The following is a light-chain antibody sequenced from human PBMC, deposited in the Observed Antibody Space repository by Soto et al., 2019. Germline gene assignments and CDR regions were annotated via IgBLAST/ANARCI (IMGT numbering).Light chain of an antibody. CDR2: SPS. CDR3: QQYGSSLFT. Sequence: EIVLTQSPGTLSLSPGERATLSCRASQRVSANYLAWYQQKPGQAPRRLIYSPSNMGTDIPDRFSGSGSGTGFPLAIRRLEPKDFAVNYCQQYGSSLFTFGPGTKVDIK. J-gene: IGKJ3*01. V-gene: IGKV3-20*01. CDR1: QRVSANY.